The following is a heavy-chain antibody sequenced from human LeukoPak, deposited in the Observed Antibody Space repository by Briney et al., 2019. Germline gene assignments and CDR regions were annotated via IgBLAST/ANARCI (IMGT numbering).Heavy chain of an antibody. J-gene: IGHJ4*02. CDR2: ISSSSSYI. CDR1: GFTFSSYS. Sequence: GGSLRLSCAASGFTFSSYSMNWVRQAPGKGLEWVSSISSSSSYIYYADSVKGRFTISRDNAKNSLYLQMNSLRAEDTAVYYCARDRGAAELALYYFDYWGQGTLVTVSS. D-gene: IGHD1-26*01. V-gene: IGHV3-21*01. CDR3: ARDRGAAELALYYFDY.